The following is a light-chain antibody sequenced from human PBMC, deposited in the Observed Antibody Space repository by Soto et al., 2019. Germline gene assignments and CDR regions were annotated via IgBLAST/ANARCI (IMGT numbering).Light chain of an antibody. Sequence: LAXPASVSGSPGQSITISCTGTSSDVGGYNYVSWYQQHPGKAPKLMIYEVSNRPSGVSNRFSGSKSGNTASLTISGLQAEDEADYYCSSYTSSSTLVFGTGTKVTVL. CDR2: EVS. V-gene: IGLV2-14*01. CDR1: SSDVGGYNY. J-gene: IGLJ1*01. CDR3: SSYTSSSTLV.